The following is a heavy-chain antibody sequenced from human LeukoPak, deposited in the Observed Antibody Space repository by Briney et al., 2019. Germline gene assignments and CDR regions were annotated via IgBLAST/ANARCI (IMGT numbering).Heavy chain of an antibody. CDR1: GFTFSSYG. J-gene: IGHJ6*02. CDR2: IWYDGSNK. CDR3: ARGSSPTGYYGMDV. D-gene: IGHD1-14*01. Sequence: GRSLRLSCAAPGFTFSSYGMHWVRQAPGKGLEWVAVIWYDGSNKYYADSVKGRFTISRDNSKNTLYLQMNSLRAEDTAVYYCARGSSPTGYYGMDVWGQGTTVTVSS. V-gene: IGHV3-33*01.